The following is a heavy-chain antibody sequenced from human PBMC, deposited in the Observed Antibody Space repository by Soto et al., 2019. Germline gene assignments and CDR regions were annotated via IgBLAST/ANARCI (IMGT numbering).Heavy chain of an antibody. CDR3: ARGLRYFDWLAYDY. V-gene: IGHV1-8*01. Sequence: ASVNVSCQASGYSFTSYDTNWVRQATGQGLEWMGWMNPNSGNTGYAQKFQGRVTMTRNTSISTAYMELSSLRSEDTAVYYCARGLRYFDWLAYDYWGQGTLVTVSS. J-gene: IGHJ4*02. D-gene: IGHD3-9*01. CDR1: GYSFTSYD. CDR2: MNPNSGNT.